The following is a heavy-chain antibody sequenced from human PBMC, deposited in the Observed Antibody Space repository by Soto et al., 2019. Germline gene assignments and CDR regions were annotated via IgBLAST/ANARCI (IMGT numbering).Heavy chain of an antibody. CDR2: IYHSGST. J-gene: IGHJ4*02. V-gene: IGHV4-30-2*01. D-gene: IGHD5-18*01. CDR3: ARAKYTARVFDY. Sequence: QLQLQESGSGLVKPSQTLSLTCAVSGGSISSGGYSWSWIRQPPGKGLEWIGYIYHSGSTYYNPSLKSRVTVTVDRSKNQFSLKLSSVTAADTGVYYCARAKYTARVFDYWGQGTLVTVSS. CDR1: GGSISSGGYS.